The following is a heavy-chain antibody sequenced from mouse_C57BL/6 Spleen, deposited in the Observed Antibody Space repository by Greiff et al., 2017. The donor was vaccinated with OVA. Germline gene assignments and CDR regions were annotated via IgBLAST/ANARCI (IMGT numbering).Heavy chain of an antibody. J-gene: IGHJ1*03. CDR1: GYTFTDYY. V-gene: IGHV1-19*01. CDR3: ARGDYGSIHWYFDV. CDR2: INPYNGGT. D-gene: IGHD1-1*01. Sequence: EVQLQQSGPVLVKPGASVKMSCKASGYTFTDYYMNWVKQSHGKSLEWIGVINPYNGGTSYNQKFKGKATLTVDKSSSTAYMELNSLTSEDSAVYYCARGDYGSIHWYFDVWGTGTTVTVSS.